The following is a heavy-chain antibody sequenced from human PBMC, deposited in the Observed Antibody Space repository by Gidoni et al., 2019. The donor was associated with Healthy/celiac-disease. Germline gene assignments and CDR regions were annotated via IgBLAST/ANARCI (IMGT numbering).Heavy chain of an antibody. CDR2: ISYDGSNT. CDR3: AKAGPDSSSWDY. V-gene: IGHV3-30*18. D-gene: IGHD6-13*01. J-gene: IGHJ4*02. Sequence: QVQLVESGGGVVQPGTSLRLSCAASGFTFSSYDMHWVRQAPGKGLECVAVISYDGSNTYYADSVKGRFTISRDNSKSTLYLQINSLRAEDTAVYYCAKAGPDSSSWDYWGQGTLVTVSS. CDR1: GFTFSSYD.